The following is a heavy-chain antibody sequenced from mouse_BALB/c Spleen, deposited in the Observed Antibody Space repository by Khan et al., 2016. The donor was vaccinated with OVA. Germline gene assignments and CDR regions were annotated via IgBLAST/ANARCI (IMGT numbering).Heavy chain of an antibody. J-gene: IGHJ1*01. Sequence: QMQLEESGPGLVAPSQSLSITCTVSGFSLSRYSVHWVRQPPGKGLEWLGIMWGGGSTDYNSALKSRLSISKDNSRSQVFLKMNSLQTDDTAMYYCARNRDGGSYWYFDVWGAGTTVTVSS. CDR1: GFSLSRYS. CDR3: ARNRDGGSYWYFDV. CDR2: MWGGGST. D-gene: IGHD3-3*01. V-gene: IGHV2-6-4*01.